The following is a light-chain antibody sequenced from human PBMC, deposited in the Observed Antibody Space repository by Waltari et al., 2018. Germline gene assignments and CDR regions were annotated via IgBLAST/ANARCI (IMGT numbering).Light chain of an antibody. V-gene: IGKV1D-12*01. CDR2: GAS. CDR1: QGISIW. J-gene: IGKJ4*01. CDR3: QPAYSFPFT. Sequence: DIQMTHSPSSLSASVGDTVTITCRASQGISIWLAWYQQRPGRAPKLLIYGASSLQSGVPSRFSGSGSGTDFTLTITSLQPEDFATYYCQPAYSFPFTFGGGTRVEI.